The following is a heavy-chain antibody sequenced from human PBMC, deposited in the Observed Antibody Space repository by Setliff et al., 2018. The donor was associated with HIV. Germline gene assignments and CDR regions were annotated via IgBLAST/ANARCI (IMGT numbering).Heavy chain of an antibody. Sequence: SETLSLTCSVSGASITGYYWSWIRQPAGKGLEWIGRLYPGGSTYYNPSLKSRVTISVDTSKNQFSLKLSSVTAADTAVYYCARHYYGSGSYYNPPPYYYYYMDVWGKGTTVTVSS. CDR3: ARHYYGSGSYYNPPPYYYYYMDV. D-gene: IGHD3-10*01. V-gene: IGHV4-4*07. CDR2: LYPGGST. J-gene: IGHJ6*03. CDR1: GASITGYY.